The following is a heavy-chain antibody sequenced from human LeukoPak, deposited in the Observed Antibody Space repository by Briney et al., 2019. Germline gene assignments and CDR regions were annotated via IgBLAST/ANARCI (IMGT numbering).Heavy chain of an antibody. Sequence: GGSLRLSCAASGFTFSSYAMSWVRQAPGKGLEWVSAISGSGGSTYYADSVKGRFTISRDNAKNSLYLQMNSLRAEDTAVYYCARARRLYYYMDVWGKGTTVTVSS. CDR3: ARARRLYYYMDV. V-gene: IGHV3-23*01. CDR1: GFTFSSYA. CDR2: ISGSGGST. J-gene: IGHJ6*03.